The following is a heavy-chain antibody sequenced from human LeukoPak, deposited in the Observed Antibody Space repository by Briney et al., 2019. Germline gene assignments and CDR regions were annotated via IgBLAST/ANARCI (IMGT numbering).Heavy chain of an antibody. CDR1: GFTVTSTH. CDR3: ARDRAGRRSSWVEFDL. V-gene: IGHV3-53*05. J-gene: IGHJ5*02. CDR2: IYDDGGT. Sequence: GGSLRLTCTVSGFTVTSTHMDWVRQAPGKGPEWVALIYDDGGTVYADSVKGRFTISRDNSKNMVYLQMNSLRPEDTAVYYCARDRAGRRSSWVEFDLWGQGTLVTVSS. D-gene: IGHD3-10*01.